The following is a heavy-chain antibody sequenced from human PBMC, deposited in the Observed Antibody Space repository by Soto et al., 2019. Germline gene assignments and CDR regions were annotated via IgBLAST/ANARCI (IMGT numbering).Heavy chain of an antibody. CDR1: GFTFDDYA. CDR3: VRSKGGYSYGTPFDY. J-gene: IGHJ4*02. V-gene: IGHV3-9*01. D-gene: IGHD5-18*01. Sequence: GGSPRISCAASGFTFDDYAMHWVRQELGKGLEWVSSISWNSGNIGYADSVKGRFTTSRDNAKNSLYLQMNSLRPEDTALYYCVRSKGGYSYGTPFDYWGQGTLVTVSS. CDR2: ISWNSGNI.